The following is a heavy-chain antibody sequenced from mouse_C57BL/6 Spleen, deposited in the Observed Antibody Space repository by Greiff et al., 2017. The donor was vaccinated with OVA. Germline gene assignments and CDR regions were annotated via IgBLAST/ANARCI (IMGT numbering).Heavy chain of an antibody. V-gene: IGHV1-82*01. CDR3: ARVSYYGSSYTVYFDY. D-gene: IGHD1-1*01. Sequence: QVQLKDSGPELVKPGASVKISCKASGYAFSSSWMNWVKQRPGKGLEWIGRIYPGDGDTNYNGKFKGKATLTADKSSSTAYMQLSSLTSEDSAVYFFARVSYYGSSYTVYFDYWGQGTTLTVSS. J-gene: IGHJ2*01. CDR2: IYPGDGDT. CDR1: GYAFSSSW.